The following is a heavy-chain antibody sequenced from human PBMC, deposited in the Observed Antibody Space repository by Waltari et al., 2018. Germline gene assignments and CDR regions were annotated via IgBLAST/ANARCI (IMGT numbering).Heavy chain of an antibody. J-gene: IGHJ3*01. CDR3: ATYIGASLGTAAFDV. D-gene: IGHD5-12*01. Sequence: QLHMPKSGPGLVKPPETLPLTCRVDGISITSDRPNWGWIRQPPGQGLEWIATLSYSGATYSSPSLKSRVTISRDTSKNQVSLQLGSVTAADTAVYYCATYIGASLGTAAFDVWGQGKMVTVSS. CDR2: LSYSGAT. CDR1: GISITSDRPN. V-gene: IGHV4-39*01.